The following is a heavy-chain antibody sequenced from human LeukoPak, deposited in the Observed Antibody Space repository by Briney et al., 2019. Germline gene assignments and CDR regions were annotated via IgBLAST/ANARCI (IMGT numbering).Heavy chain of an antibody. Sequence: GGSLRLSCAASGFTFSSYSMNWVRQAPGKGLEWVSSISSSSSYIYYADSVKGQFTISRDNAKNSLYLQMNSLRAEDTAVYYCARDHIVVVSRGMDVWGQGTTVTVSS. CDR2: ISSSSSYI. V-gene: IGHV3-21*01. CDR3: ARDHIVVVSRGMDV. D-gene: IGHD3-22*01. CDR1: GFTFSSYS. J-gene: IGHJ6*02.